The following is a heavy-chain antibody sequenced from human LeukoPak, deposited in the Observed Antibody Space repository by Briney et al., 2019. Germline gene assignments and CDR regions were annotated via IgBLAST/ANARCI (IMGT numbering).Heavy chain of an antibody. J-gene: IGHJ4*02. V-gene: IGHV3-48*03. CDR2: ISSSGSTI. D-gene: IGHD3-10*01. CDR3: TGSLKGFGDLSDY. CDR1: VFTFSSSE. Sequence: GGSLRLSCAASVFTFSSSEMNWVRQAPGKGLEWVSYISSSGSTIYYADSVKGRFTISRDNAKNSLYLQMNSLRADDTAVYYCTGSLKGFGDLSDYWGQGTLVTVSS.